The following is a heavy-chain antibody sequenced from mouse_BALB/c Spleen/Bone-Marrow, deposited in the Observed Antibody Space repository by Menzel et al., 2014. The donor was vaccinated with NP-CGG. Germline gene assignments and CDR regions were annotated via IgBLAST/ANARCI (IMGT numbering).Heavy chain of an antibody. D-gene: IGHD1-1*01. CDR3: AREMVFDITTVVATGGYYFDY. Sequence: VKLMESGAELVKPGASLKLSCKASGYTFTSYWMHWVKQRPGQGLEWIGEINPSNGRANYNEKFKSKATLTVDKSSSTAYMQLSSLTSEDSAVYYCAREMVFDITTVVATGGYYFDYWGQGTTLPVSS. V-gene: IGHV1S81*02. CDR2: INPSNGRA. CDR1: GYTFTSYW. J-gene: IGHJ2*01.